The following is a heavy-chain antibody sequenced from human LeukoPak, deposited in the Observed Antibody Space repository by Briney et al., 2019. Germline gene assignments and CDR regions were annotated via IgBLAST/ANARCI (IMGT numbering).Heavy chain of an antibody. J-gene: IGHJ4*02. CDR1: GYTFTGYY. D-gene: IGHD4-17*01. Sequence: ASVKVSCKASGYTFTGYYMHWVRQAPGQGLEWMGRINPNSGGTNYAQKFQGRVTMTRDTSISTACMELSRLRSDDTAVYYCARDSDYVASGFDYWGQGTLVTVSS. V-gene: IGHV1-2*06. CDR3: ARDSDYVASGFDY. CDR2: INPNSGGT.